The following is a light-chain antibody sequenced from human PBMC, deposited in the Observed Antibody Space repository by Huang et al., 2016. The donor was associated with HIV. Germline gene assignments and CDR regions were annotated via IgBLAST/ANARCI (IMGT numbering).Light chain of an antibody. CDR3: QQYYASPQT. CDR1: QSLFSTSTNKDY. CDR2: WSS. V-gene: IGKV4-1*01. Sequence: DIVMAQSPGSLAVSLGERATLTCRSSQSLFSTSTNKDYLAWFQQQPGQPPKLLLFWSSTREVGVPDRFSGSGSGTHFTLTSGNLEADDAAIYYCQQYYASPQTFGHGTRV. J-gene: IGKJ1*01.